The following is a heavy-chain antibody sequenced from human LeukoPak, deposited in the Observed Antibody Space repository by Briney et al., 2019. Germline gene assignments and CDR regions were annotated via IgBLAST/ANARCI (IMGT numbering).Heavy chain of an antibody. CDR3: ARGLTYYDSSGYFPWDYFDY. Sequence: GGSLRLSCAASGFTFDDYGMSWVRQAPGKGLEWVSGINWNGGSTGYADSVKGRFTISRDNAKNSLYLQMNSLRAEDTALYHCARGLTYYDSSGYFPWDYFDYWGQGTLVTVSS. D-gene: IGHD3-22*01. CDR1: GFTFDDYG. V-gene: IGHV3-20*01. J-gene: IGHJ4*02. CDR2: INWNGGST.